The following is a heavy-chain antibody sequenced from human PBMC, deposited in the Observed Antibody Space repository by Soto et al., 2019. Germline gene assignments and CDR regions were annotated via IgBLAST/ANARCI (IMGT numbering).Heavy chain of an antibody. CDR3: AVIPRLPRDGTDF. J-gene: IGHJ4*02. Sequence: PSDTLSLNCTVSGGSISGSDCFWGWIRQPPGQGLEWIANVYPTGGTYYNPALRNRVTISLDTSKNQLSMRLRCVGGTETAVYFCAVIPRLPRDGTDFWGQGTLVTVSS. CDR1: GGSISGSDCF. V-gene: IGHV4-39*01. D-gene: IGHD1-1*01. CDR2: VYPTGGT.